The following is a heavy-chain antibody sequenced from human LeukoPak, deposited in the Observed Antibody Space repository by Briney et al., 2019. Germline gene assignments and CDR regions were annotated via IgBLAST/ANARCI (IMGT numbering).Heavy chain of an antibody. CDR1: GASISSTSYY. CDR3: ARLTFYYDGSGYYFDY. CDR2: IHYGGSA. Sequence: SETLSLNCTVSGASISSTSYYWGWIRQPPEKGLQWIRSIHYGGSAYYNPSLKSRITISVDTSKNQFYLKLSSVTATDTAVYYCARLTFYYDGSGYYFDYWGQGTLVTVSS. J-gene: IGHJ4*02. V-gene: IGHV4-39*01. D-gene: IGHD3-22*01.